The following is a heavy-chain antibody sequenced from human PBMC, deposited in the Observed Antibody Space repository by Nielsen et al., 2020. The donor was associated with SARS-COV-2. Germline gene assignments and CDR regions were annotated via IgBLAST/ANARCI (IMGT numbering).Heavy chain of an antibody. CDR2: IYHSWST. J-gene: IGHJ4*02. V-gene: IGHV4-4*02. CDR3: AREGNYDFWSGSTRPLGY. CDR1: GGSFPLCNW. D-gene: IGHD3-3*01. Sequence: TLSLTRAVSGGSFPLCNWWSWVRHPPGKGLEWIGEIYHSWSTNYNPSLKSRVTISVDKSKNQFSLKLSSVTAADTAVYYCAREGNYDFWSGSTRPLGYWGQGTLVTVSS.